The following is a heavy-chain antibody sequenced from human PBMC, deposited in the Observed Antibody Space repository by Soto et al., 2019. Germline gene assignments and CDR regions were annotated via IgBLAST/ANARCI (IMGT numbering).Heavy chain of an antibody. CDR2: IYTSGST. D-gene: IGHD2-15*01. Sequence: KPSETLSLTCTVSGGSISSYYWSWIRQPAGKGLEWIGRIYTSGSTNYNPSLKSRVTMSVDTSKNQFSLKLSSVTAADTAVYYCAREPIGYCSGGSCYTPAYYYGMDVWGQGTTVTVSS. J-gene: IGHJ6*02. CDR3: AREPIGYCSGGSCYTPAYYYGMDV. V-gene: IGHV4-4*07. CDR1: GGSISSYY.